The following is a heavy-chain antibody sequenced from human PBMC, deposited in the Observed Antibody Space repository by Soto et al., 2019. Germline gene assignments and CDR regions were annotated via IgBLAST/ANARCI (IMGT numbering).Heavy chain of an antibody. Sequence: ASVKVSCKASGYTFTSYYMHWVRQAPGQGLEWMGIINPSGGSTSYARKFQGRVTMTRDTSTSTVYMELSSLRSEDTAVYYCARAYYDSSGYYYVLGYWGQGTLVTVSS. J-gene: IGHJ4*02. CDR3: ARAYYDSSGYYYVLGY. CDR2: INPSGGST. CDR1: GYTFTSYY. V-gene: IGHV1-46*01. D-gene: IGHD3-22*01.